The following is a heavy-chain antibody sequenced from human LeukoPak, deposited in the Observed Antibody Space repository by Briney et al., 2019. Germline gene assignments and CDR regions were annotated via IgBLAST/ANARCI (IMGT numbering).Heavy chain of an antibody. CDR1: GFTFRNSE. Sequence: GGCLLLAFSTHGFTFRNSEISSVPQTPGKGLQWVSYIHSSDGTTFYADSVKGRFTISRDNAKNSLYLQMSSLRVDDTAVYYCARAPGSETVDHWGQGTLVTVST. CDR3: ARAPGSETVDH. J-gene: IGHJ4*02. V-gene: IGHV3-48*03. CDR2: IHSSDGTT. D-gene: IGHD1-14*01.